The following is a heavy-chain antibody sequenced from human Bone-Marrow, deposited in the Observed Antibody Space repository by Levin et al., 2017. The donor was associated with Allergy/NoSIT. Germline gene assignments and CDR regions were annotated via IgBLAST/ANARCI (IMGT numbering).Heavy chain of an antibody. D-gene: IGHD3-16*01. V-gene: IGHV3-30-3*01. CDR3: ADIGGYGGY. CDR2: ISYDGSNK. J-gene: IGHJ4*02. Sequence: SCAASGFTFSSYAMHWVRQAPGKGLEWVAVISYDGSNKYYADSVKGRFTISRDNSKNTLYLQMNRLSAEDTAVYYCADIGGYGGYWGQGTLVTVSA. CDR1: GFTFSSYA.